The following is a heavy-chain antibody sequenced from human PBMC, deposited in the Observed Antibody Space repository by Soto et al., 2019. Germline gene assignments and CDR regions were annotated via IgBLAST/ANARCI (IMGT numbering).Heavy chain of an antibody. V-gene: IGHV1-69*12. Sequence: QVQLVQSGAEVKKPGSSVKVSCKASGGTFSSYAISWVRQAPGQGLEWMGGIIPIFGTANYAQKFQGRVTITADESXSXGYMELSSLRSEDTAVYYCARVVRFLEWLLSGWFDPWGQGTLVTVSS. J-gene: IGHJ5*02. CDR2: IIPIFGTA. CDR3: ARVVRFLEWLLSGWFDP. D-gene: IGHD3-3*01. CDR1: GGTFSSYA.